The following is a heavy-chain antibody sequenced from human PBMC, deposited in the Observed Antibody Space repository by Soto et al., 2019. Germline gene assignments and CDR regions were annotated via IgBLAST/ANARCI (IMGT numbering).Heavy chain of an antibody. CDR2: ISSTGYTI. Sequence: EVQLVESGGGLVQPGGVLTLSCAASGFTFSTSNMNWVRQAPGKGLEWVSYISSTGYTIYYADSVKGRFTISRDNAKNSLYLQVNSLRDEDTAVYYCARGDSSVNLFDYWGQGTLVTVSS. CDR1: GFTFSTSN. J-gene: IGHJ4*02. CDR3: ARGDSSVNLFDY. D-gene: IGHD3-22*01. V-gene: IGHV3-48*02.